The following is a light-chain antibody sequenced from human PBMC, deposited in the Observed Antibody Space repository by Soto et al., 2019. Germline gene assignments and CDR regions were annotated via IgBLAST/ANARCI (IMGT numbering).Light chain of an antibody. CDR1: QSISTD. Sequence: DIPMTQSPSSLSASVGDRVTITCRASQSISTDLNWYLQKRGKPPKLLIYAASNLQTGVPSRFSGSGSATDFTLTISSLQPEDFATYNCQQSYTTPRTFGQGTKVEIK. J-gene: IGKJ1*01. CDR3: QQSYTTPRT. V-gene: IGKV1-39*01. CDR2: AAS.